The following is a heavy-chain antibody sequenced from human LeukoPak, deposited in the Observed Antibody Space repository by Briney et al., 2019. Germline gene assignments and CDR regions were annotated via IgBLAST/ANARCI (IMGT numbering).Heavy chain of an antibody. D-gene: IGHD4-11*01. CDR1: GGIFSSYA. CDR2: IIPIFGTA. Sequence: SVKVSCKASGGIFSSYAISWVRQAPGQGLEWMGGIIPIFGTANYAQKFQGRVTITADESTSTAYMELNSLRSEDTAVYYCATLGGDYSNYGMDVWGQGTTVTVSS. J-gene: IGHJ6*02. V-gene: IGHV1-69*13. CDR3: ATLGGDYSNYGMDV.